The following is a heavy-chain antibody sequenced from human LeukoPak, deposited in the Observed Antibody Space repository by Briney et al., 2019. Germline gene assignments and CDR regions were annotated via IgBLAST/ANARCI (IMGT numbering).Heavy chain of an antibody. J-gene: IGHJ4*02. D-gene: IGHD3-10*01. CDR1: GGSISSSSYY. V-gene: IGHV4-39*01. CDR2: IYYSGST. CDR3: ARPGSGSYLFPSDY. Sequence: SETLSLTCTVSGGSISSSSYYWGWIRQPPGKGLEWIGSIYYSGSTYYNPSLKSRVTISVDTSKNQFSLKLSSVTAVDTAVYYCARPGSGSYLFPSDYWGQGTLVTVSS.